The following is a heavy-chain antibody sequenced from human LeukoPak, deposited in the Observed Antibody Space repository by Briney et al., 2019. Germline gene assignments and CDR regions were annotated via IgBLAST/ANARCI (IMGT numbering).Heavy chain of an antibody. CDR1: GGSISSSSYY. CDR2: IYYSGST. V-gene: IGHV4-39*01. J-gene: IGHJ4*02. Sequence: SETLSLTCTVSGGSISSSSYYWGWIRQPPGKGLEWIGSIYYSGSTYYNPSLKSRVTISVDTSKNQFSLKLSSVTAADTAVYYCASRGGSSWWPLDYWGQGTLVTVSS. CDR3: ASRGGSSWWPLDY. D-gene: IGHD6-13*01.